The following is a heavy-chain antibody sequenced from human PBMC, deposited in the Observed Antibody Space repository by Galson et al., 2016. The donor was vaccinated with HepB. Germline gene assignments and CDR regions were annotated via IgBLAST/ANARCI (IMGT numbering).Heavy chain of an antibody. Sequence: SLRLSCAGSGFTFSDYWMTWVRQAPGKGLEWLAIIGHVGNAIMYADSVKGRFTISRDNSKNTLYLQMDMLRVEDTAVYYCARDLQSHFFDYWGRGVLVTVSS. CDR3: ARDLQSHFFDY. J-gene: IGHJ4*02. CDR2: IGHVGNAI. V-gene: IGHV3-33*08. CDR1: GFTFSDYW. D-gene: IGHD3-3*02.